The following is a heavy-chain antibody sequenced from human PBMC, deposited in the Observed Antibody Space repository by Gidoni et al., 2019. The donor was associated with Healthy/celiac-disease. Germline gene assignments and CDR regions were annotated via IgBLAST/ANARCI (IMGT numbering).Heavy chain of an antibody. Sequence: QLQLQESGPGLVKPSETLSLTCTVSGGSISSSSYYWGWIRQPPGKGLEWIGSIYYSGSTYYNPSLKSRVTISVDTSKNQFSLKLSSVTAADTAVYYCARPNRPNPLDAFDIWGQGTMVTVSS. CDR2: IYYSGST. D-gene: IGHD6-6*01. J-gene: IGHJ3*02. CDR3: ARPNRPNPLDAFDI. V-gene: IGHV4-39*01. CDR1: GGSISSSSYY.